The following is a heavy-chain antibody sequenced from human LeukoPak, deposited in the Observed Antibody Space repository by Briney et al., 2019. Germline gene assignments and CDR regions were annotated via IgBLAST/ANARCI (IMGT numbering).Heavy chain of an antibody. CDR2: ISGSGDLT. CDR3: AKDRPNYYGSNGHYYRRDGDY. D-gene: IGHD3-22*01. CDR1: GFTFSIYA. V-gene: IGHV3-23*01. J-gene: IGHJ4*02. Sequence: GGSLRLSCAASGFTFSIYAMSWVRQTSGKGLEWVSSISGSGDLTYYADSVRGRFTISRDNSQNTLYLQMNSLRAEDTAIYYCAKDRPNYYGSNGHYYRRDGDYWGQGTLVTVSS.